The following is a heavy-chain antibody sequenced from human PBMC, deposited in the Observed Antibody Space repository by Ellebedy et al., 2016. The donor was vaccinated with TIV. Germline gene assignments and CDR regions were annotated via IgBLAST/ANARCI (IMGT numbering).Heavy chain of an antibody. J-gene: IGHJ5*02. V-gene: IGHV4-34*01. CDR3: ARGARGDSSSWYRMYNWFDP. D-gene: IGHD6-13*01. CDR1: GGSFSGYY. Sequence: SETLSLTCAVYGGSFSGYYWSWIRQPPGKGLEWIGEINHSGSTNYNPSLKSRVTISVDTSKNQFSLKLSSVTAADTAVYYCARGARGDSSSWYRMYNWFDPWGQGTLVTVSS. CDR2: INHSGST.